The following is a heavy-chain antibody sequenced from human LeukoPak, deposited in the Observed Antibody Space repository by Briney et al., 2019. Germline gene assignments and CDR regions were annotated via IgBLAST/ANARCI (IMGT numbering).Heavy chain of an antibody. J-gene: IGHJ4*02. CDR1: GFTFSGYW. CDR3: AKSAYGDYVPSFDY. CDR2: ISGSGGST. D-gene: IGHD4-17*01. V-gene: IGHV3-23*01. Sequence: PGGSLRLSCAASGFTFSGYWMTWVRQAPGKGLEWVSAISGSGGSTYYADSVKGRFTISRDNSKNTLYLQMNSLRAEDTAVYYCAKSAYGDYVPSFDYWGQGTLVTVSS.